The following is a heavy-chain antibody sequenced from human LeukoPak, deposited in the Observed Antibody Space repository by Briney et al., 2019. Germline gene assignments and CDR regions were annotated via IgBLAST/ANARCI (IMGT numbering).Heavy chain of an antibody. CDR2: MNPNSGNT. CDR3: ARDPFITMRSYYMDV. V-gene: IGHV1-8*03. D-gene: IGHD3-22*01. CDR1: GYTFTSYD. J-gene: IGHJ6*03. Sequence: ASVKVSCKASGYTFTSYDINWVRQATGQGLEWMGWMNPNSGNTGYAQKFQGRVTITRNTSISTAYMELSSLRSEDTAVYYCARDPFITMRSYYMDVWGKGTTVTISS.